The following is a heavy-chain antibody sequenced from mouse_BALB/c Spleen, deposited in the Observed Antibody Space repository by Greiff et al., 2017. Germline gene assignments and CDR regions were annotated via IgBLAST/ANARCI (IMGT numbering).Heavy chain of an antibody. V-gene: IGHV1S81*02. J-gene: IGHJ3*01. CDR3: ARSVIYYDYDGFAY. CDR2: INPSNGRT. Sequence: VQLQQPGAELVKPGASVKLSCKASGYTFTSYWMHWVKQRPGQGLEWIGEINPSNGRTNYNEKFKSKATLTVDKSSSTAYMQLSSLTSEDSAVYYCARSVIYYDYDGFAYWGQGTLVTVSA. D-gene: IGHD2-4*01. CDR1: GYTFTSYW.